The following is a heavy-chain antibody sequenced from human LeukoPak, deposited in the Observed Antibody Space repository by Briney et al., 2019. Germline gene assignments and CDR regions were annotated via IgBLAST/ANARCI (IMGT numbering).Heavy chain of an antibody. V-gene: IGHV1-18*04. J-gene: IGHJ4*02. D-gene: IGHD6-13*01. Sequence: GASVKVSCKASGYTFTNYGISWVRQAPGQGLEWMGWISAYNSHTNYAQNFQGRVTMTRDTSTSTAYMEVRSLRSDDTAVYYCAREGSGWYGHYFDYWGQGTLVTVSS. CDR3: AREGSGWYGHYFDY. CDR1: GYTFTNYG. CDR2: ISAYNSHT.